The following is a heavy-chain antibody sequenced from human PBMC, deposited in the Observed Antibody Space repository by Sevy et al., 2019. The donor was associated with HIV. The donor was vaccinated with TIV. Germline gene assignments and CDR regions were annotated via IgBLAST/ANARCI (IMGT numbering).Heavy chain of an antibody. J-gene: IGHJ4*02. CDR1: GFTFSSYA. D-gene: IGHD2-21*02. CDR2: ISYDGSNK. CDR3: ARDYSPYCGGDCYVFDY. Sequence: PGGSLRLSCAASGFTFSSYAMHWVRQAPGKGLEWVAVISYDGSNKYYADSVKGRFTISRDNSKNTLYLQMNSLRAEDTAVYYCARDYSPYCGGDCYVFDYWGQGTLVTVSS. V-gene: IGHV3-30-3*01.